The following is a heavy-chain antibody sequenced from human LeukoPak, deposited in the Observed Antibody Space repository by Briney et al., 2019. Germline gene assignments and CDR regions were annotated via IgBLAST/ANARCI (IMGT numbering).Heavy chain of an antibody. V-gene: IGHV4-59*01. J-gene: IGHJ5*02. Sequence: SETLSLTCTVSGGSISGYYWNWIRQPPGKGLEWIGYIYYSGRTNYNPSLKSRVTISVDTSKNQFSLNLTSVTAADTAVYYCARFTPQGYGWGGYNRFDPWGQGALVTVSS. CDR2: IYYSGRT. CDR3: ARFTPQGYGWGGYNRFDP. CDR1: GGSISGYY. D-gene: IGHD5-24*01.